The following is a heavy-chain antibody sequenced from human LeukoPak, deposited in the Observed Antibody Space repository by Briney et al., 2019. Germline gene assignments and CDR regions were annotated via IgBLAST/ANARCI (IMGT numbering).Heavy chain of an antibody. J-gene: IGHJ4*02. CDR3: AKAAWGGVRGAVILVY. CDR1: GFTLSSYA. D-gene: IGHD3-10*01. V-gene: IGHV3-23*01. Sequence: RGCLSLSCAASGFTLSSYAMSWVRPAPGKGLDWVSATSGSGGSTHYADSVKDRLTLYSDKHKNTLYLQMNSLRAEGTAVYYCAKAAWGGVRGAVILVYWGEGTLVTVSS. CDR2: TSGSGGST.